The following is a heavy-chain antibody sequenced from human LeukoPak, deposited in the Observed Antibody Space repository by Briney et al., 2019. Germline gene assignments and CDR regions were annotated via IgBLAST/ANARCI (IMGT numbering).Heavy chain of an antibody. CDR3: ATIKRGSIFGYFDF. D-gene: IGHD5-18*01. J-gene: IGHJ4*02. V-gene: IGHV4-59*11. CDR2: LFDSVNT. CDR1: GGSISSHY. Sequence: SETLSLTCTVSGGSISSHYWSWLRQPPGKGLEWIAYLFDSVNTKDNPSLQSRLTLSADTSKNQFSLRLSSVTAADTAVYYCATIKRGSIFGYFDFWGQGIKVTVSS.